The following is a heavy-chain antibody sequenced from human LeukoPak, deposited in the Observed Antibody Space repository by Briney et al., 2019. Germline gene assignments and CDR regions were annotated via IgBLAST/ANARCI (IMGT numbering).Heavy chain of an antibody. CDR1: GGSISSYY. J-gene: IGHJ4*02. CDR2: IYTSGST. CDR3: ARVEFCHGYRYGYNPYYFDY. Sequence: SETLSLTCTVSGGSISSYYWSWIRQPAGKGLEWIGRIYTSGSTNYNPSLKSRVPISVDTPKHQFSLKQTSVTAADTPGQHCARVEFCHGYRYGYNPYYFDYWGQGTLVTVSS. D-gene: IGHD5-18*01. V-gene: IGHV4-4*07.